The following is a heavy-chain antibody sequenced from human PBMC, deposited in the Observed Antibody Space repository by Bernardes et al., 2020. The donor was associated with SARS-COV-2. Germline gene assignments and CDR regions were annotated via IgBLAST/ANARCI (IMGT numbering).Heavy chain of an antibody. J-gene: IGHJ6*02. V-gene: IGHV3-21*06. Sequence: GSLRLSCGASGFTFTDYSRNWVRRAPGKGLEWVSFISRSNSYTYYAESVKVRFTISRDNAKNSLYLQMSSLRAEDTAVYYCVRGREWGGLERPDDGMDVWGQGTTVTVSS. CDR2: ISRSNSYT. CDR3: VRGREWGGLERPDDGMDV. D-gene: IGHD1-1*01. CDR1: GFTFTDYS.